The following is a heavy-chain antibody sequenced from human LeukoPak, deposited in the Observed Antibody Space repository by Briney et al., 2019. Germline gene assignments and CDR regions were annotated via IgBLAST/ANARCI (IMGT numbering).Heavy chain of an antibody. J-gene: IGHJ5*02. D-gene: IGHD3-3*01. CDR2: IYTSGST. CDR3: ARDYITIFGVAPNWFDP. CDR1: GGSISSYY. Sequence: SETLSLTCTVSGGSISSYYWSWIRQPAGKGLEWIGRIYTSGSTNYNPSLKSRVTMSVDTSKNQFSLKLSSVTAADTAVYYCARDYITIFGVAPNWFDPWGQGTLVTVSS. V-gene: IGHV4-4*07.